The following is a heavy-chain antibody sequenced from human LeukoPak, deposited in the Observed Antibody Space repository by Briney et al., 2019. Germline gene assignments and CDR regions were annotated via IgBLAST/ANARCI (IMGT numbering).Heavy chain of an antibody. CDR3: ARSHPDYYDSSGYLFDY. J-gene: IGHJ4*02. D-gene: IGHD3-22*01. V-gene: IGHV4-39*01. CDR1: GRSLSSSSYY. Sequence: SETLSLPCTLSGRSLSSSSYYWGWIRQPPGKGLEWFGSLYYSGSTYYNPSLKSRVTISVDTSKNQFPLKLSSVTAADTAVYYCARSHPDYYDSSGYLFDYWGQGTLVTVSS. CDR2: LYYSGST.